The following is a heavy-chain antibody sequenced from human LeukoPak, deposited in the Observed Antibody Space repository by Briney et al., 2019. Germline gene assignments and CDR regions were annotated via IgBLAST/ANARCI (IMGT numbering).Heavy chain of an antibody. J-gene: IGHJ4*02. V-gene: IGHV1-3*01. Sequence: GASVKVSCKASGYTFTSYAMHWVRQAPGQRLEWMGWINAGNGNTKYSQKFQGRVTITRDTSASTAYMELSSLRSEDTAVYYCARETGYYDSWSGYFDYWGQGTLVTVSS. CDR1: GYTFTSYA. CDR2: INAGNGNT. CDR3: ARETGYYDSWSGYFDY. D-gene: IGHD3-3*01.